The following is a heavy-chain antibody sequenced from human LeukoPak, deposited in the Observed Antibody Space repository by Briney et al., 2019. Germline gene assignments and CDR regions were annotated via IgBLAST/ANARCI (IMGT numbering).Heavy chain of an antibody. CDR3: ARDSLRHSSGYYGMDV. V-gene: IGHV3-30-3*01. CDR2: ISYDGSNK. J-gene: IGHJ6*02. Sequence: GRSLRLSCAASGFTFSSYAMHWVRQAPGKGLEWVAVISYDGSNKYYADSVKGRFTISRDNSKNTLYLQMNSLRAEDTAVYYCARDSLRHSSGYYGMDVWGQGTTVTVSS. D-gene: IGHD6-19*01. CDR1: GFTFSSYA.